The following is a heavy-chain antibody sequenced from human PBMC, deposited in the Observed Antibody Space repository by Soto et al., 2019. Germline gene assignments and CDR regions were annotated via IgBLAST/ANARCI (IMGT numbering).Heavy chain of an antibody. Sequence: EVQLVESGGGLVKPGGSLRLACAASGFTFSSDSMNWVRQAPGKGLEWVASISSSSSYIYYADSVKGRFTISRQNAKNSLYLQMNSLRAEDTAVYYFTRTGGEGYCSGGSCSGVNYYYYMDVWGKGTTVTVSS. D-gene: IGHD2-15*01. J-gene: IGHJ6*03. CDR2: ISSSSSYI. CDR3: TRTGGEGYCSGGSCSGVNYYYYMDV. V-gene: IGHV3-21*01. CDR1: GFTFSSDS.